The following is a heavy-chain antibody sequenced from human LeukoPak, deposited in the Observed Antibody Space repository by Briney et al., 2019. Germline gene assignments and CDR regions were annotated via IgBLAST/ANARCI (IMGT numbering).Heavy chain of an antibody. D-gene: IGHD6-19*01. V-gene: IGHV3-23*01. CDR2: ISGSGGST. Sequence: GGSLRLSCAASGFTFSSYAMSWVRQAPGKGLEWVSAISGSGGSTYYADSVKGRFTISRDNAKNSLYLQMNSLRAEDTAVYYCARGESSGWLFDYWGQGTLVTVSS. CDR3: ARGESSGWLFDY. J-gene: IGHJ4*02. CDR1: GFTFSSYA.